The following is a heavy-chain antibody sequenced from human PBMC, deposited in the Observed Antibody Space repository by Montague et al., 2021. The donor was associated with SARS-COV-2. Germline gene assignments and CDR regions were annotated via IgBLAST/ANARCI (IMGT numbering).Heavy chain of an antibody. V-gene: IGHV4-34*01. CDR1: GGSFSGYY. D-gene: IGHD2-15*01. CDR3: ARLRDGVVPSPILGIGPYFTYYYLDF. J-gene: IGHJ6*03. CDR2: INHGGNT. Sequence: SETLPLTCAVHGGSFSGYYWNWIRQPPGKGLEWIGEINHGGNTNYNPSLKNRLTISVDTSKNQFTLKLTSVAATDTAVYYCARLRDGVVPSPILGIGPYFTYYYLDFWGKGTTVTVSS.